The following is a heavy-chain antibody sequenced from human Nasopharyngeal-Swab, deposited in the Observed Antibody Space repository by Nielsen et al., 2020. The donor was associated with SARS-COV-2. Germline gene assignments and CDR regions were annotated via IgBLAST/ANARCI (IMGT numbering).Heavy chain of an antibody. CDR2: ISYDGSNK. CDR3: ARDAALLWFGELGGWFDP. D-gene: IGHD3-10*01. CDR1: GFTFSSYA. V-gene: IGHV3-30-3*01. Sequence: GESLKISCAASGFTFSSYAMHWVRQAPGKGLEWVAVISYDGSNKYYADSVKGLFTISRDNSKNTLYLQMNSLRAEDTAVYYCARDAALLWFGELGGWFDPWGQGTLVTVSS. J-gene: IGHJ5*02.